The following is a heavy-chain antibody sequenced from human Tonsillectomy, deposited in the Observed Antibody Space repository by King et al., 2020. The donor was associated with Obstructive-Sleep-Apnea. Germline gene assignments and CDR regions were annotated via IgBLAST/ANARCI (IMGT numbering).Heavy chain of an antibody. J-gene: IGHJ6*02. CDR3: TRPGGDASYYYGMDV. V-gene: IGHV3-73*02. Sequence: VQLVESGGGLVQPGGSLKLSCAASGFIISGSALHWVRQASGKGLEWVCRIRSKDNNYATEYAASVKGRFTGSRDDSKNTAYLQMNSLKTEDTAVYYCTRPGGDASYYYGMDVWGQGATVTVSS. D-gene: IGHD2-21*02. CDR1: GFIISGSA. CDR2: IRSKDNNYAT.